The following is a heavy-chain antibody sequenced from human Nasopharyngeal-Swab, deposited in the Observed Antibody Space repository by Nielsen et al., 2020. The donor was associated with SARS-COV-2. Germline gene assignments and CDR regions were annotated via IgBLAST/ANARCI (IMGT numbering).Heavy chain of an antibody. J-gene: IGHJ5*02. CDR2: ISGSGGST. CDR3: AKAVAPSSS. Sequence: GESLKISCAASGFTFSSYAMSWVRQAPGKGLEWVSAISGSGGSTYYADSAKGRLTISRDNSKNTLYLQMNSLRAEDTAVYYCAKAVAPSSSWGQGTLVTVSS. D-gene: IGHD6-6*01. V-gene: IGHV3-23*01. CDR1: GFTFSSYA.